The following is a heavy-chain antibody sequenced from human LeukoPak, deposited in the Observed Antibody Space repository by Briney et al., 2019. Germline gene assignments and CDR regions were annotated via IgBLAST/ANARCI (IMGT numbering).Heavy chain of an antibody. CDR2: IYSGGST. V-gene: IGHV3-53*01. CDR1: GFTVSSNY. J-gene: IGHJ3*02. Sequence: GGSLRLSCAASGFTVSSNYMSWVRQAPGKGLEWVSVIYSGGSTYYADSVKGRFTVSRDNSKNTLYLQMNSLRAEDTAVYYCARGDGNDAFDIWGQGTMVTVSS. CDR3: ARGDGNDAFDI. D-gene: IGHD2-21*02.